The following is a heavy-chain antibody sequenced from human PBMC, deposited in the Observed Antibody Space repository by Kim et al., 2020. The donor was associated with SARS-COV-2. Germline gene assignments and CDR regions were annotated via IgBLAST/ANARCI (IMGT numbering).Heavy chain of an antibody. V-gene: IGHV1-69*13. CDR3: ARDIPYSSGWSYYFDY. Sequence: SVKVSCKASGGTFSSYAISWVRQAPGQGLEWMGGIIPIFGTANYAQKFQGRVTITADESTSTAYMELSSLRSEDTDVYYCARDIPYSSGWSYYFDYWGQGTLVTVSS. CDR2: IIPIFGTA. CDR1: GGTFSSYA. J-gene: IGHJ4*02. D-gene: IGHD6-19*01.